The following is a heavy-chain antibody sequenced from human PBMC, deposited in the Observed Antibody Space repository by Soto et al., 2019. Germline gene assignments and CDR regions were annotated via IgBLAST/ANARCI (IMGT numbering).Heavy chain of an antibody. Sequence: PSETLSLTCTVSGGSISSSSYYWGWIRHPPGKGLEWIGSIYYSGSTYYNPSLKSRVTISVDTSKNQFSLKLSSVTAADTAVYYCARHIRYSSGPGYFDYWGQGTLVTVS. CDR1: GGSISSSSYY. D-gene: IGHD6-19*01. CDR3: ARHIRYSSGPGYFDY. V-gene: IGHV4-39*01. CDR2: IYYSGST. J-gene: IGHJ4*02.